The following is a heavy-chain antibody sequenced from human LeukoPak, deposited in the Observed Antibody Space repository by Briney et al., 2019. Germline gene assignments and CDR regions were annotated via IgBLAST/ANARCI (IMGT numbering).Heavy chain of an antibody. Sequence: SETLSLTCTVSGGSISSGSYYWSWIRQPTGKGLEWIGRIYTSGSTNYNPSLKSRVTMSVDTSKNQFSLKLSSVTAADTAVYYCARGRYSSSPIDYWGQGTLVTVSS. CDR1: GGSISSGSYY. CDR2: IYTSGST. J-gene: IGHJ4*02. CDR3: ARGRYSSSPIDY. V-gene: IGHV4-61*02. D-gene: IGHD6-6*01.